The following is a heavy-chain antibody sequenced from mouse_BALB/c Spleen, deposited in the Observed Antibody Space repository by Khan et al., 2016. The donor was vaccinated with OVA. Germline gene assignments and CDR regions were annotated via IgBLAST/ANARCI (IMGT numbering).Heavy chain of an antibody. Sequence: EVQLQESGPGLVKPSQSLSLTCTVTGYSITSDYAWNWIRQFPGNKLEWMGNISYSGRTSYNPSLKSRISITRDTSKNKFFLKLNSVTTEDTATYYSASSVTITTVVATDFDYWGQGTTLTVSS. D-gene: IGHD1-1*01. J-gene: IGHJ2*01. V-gene: IGHV3-2*02. CDR1: GYSITSDYA. CDR3: ASSVTITTVVATDFDY. CDR2: ISYSGRT.